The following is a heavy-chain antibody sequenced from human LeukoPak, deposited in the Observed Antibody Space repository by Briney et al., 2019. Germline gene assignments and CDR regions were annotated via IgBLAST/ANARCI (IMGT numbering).Heavy chain of an antibody. CDR3: ARVTGYMIEDYFDY. CDR2: IYYSGST. D-gene: IGHD3-9*01. V-gene: IGHV4-59*01. Sequence: PPETLSPTCTVSGGSISSYYWSWIRQPPGKGLEWIGYIYYSGSTNYNPSLKSRVTISVDTSKNQFSLKLRSVTAADTAVYYCARVTGYMIEDYFDYWGQGILVTVSS. CDR1: GGSISSYY. J-gene: IGHJ4*02.